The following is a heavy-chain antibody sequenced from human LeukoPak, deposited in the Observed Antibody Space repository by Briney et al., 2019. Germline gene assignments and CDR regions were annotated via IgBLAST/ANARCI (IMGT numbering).Heavy chain of an antibody. CDR2: INHSGST. D-gene: IGHD3-22*01. CDR1: GGSFSGYY. V-gene: IGHV4-34*01. J-gene: IGHJ4*02. CDR3: ARAGDYYSTGDY. Sequence: PSETLSLTCAVYGGSFSGYYWSWIRQPPGKGLEWIGEINHSGSTNYNPSLKSRVTISVDTSKNQFSLKLSSVTAADTAVYYCARAGDYYSTGDYWGQGTLVTVSS.